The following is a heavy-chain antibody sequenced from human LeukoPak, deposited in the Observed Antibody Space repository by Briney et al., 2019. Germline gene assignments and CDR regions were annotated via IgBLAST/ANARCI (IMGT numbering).Heavy chain of an antibody. CDR1: GFIFSHHG. D-gene: IGHD3-3*01. V-gene: IGHV3-23*01. CDR3: ARLREIPVFGVVTKSTSYFDY. CDR2: IRADAVTT. J-gene: IGHJ4*02. Sequence: PGGSLRLSCATSGFIFSHHGMNWVRQAPGKGLEWVSGIRADAVTTYYADSVKGRFIISRDNSKNTVYLQMNSLSAEDTAVYYCARLREIPVFGVVTKSTSYFDYWGQGTLVTVSS.